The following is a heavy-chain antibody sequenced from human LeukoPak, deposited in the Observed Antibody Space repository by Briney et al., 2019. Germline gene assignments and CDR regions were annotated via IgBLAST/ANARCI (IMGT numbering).Heavy chain of an antibody. CDR3: ARTTSLTASGYVY. CDR1: GYTFTSYH. J-gene: IGHJ4*02. Sequence: GASVKVSCKTSGYTFTSYHINWVRQATGQGLEWMGWMKPYSGDRGYARKFQGRVSITSDTSISTAYMELSSLRSEDTAVYFCARTTSLTASGYVYWGQGTLVTVSS. D-gene: IGHD4-17*01. CDR2: MKPYSGDR. V-gene: IGHV1-8*03.